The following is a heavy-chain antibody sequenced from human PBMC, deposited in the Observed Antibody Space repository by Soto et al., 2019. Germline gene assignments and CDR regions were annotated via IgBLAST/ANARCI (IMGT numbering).Heavy chain of an antibody. D-gene: IGHD4-17*01. CDR2: INAGNGNT. CDR3: ARDPAYGDNGTSPADDY. J-gene: IGHJ4*02. CDR1: GYTFTSYA. Sequence: QVQLVQSGAEEKKPGASVKVSCKASGYTFTSYAMHWVRQAPGQRLEWMGWINAGNGNTKYSQKFKGRVPITRDTSASTAYMELSSLRSEDTAVYYCARDPAYGDNGTSPADDYWGQGTLVTVSS. V-gene: IGHV1-3*05.